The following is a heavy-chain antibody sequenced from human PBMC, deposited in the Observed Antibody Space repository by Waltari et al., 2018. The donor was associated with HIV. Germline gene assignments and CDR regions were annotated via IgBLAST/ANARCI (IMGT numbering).Heavy chain of an antibody. J-gene: IGHJ5*02. V-gene: IGHV1-69*01. CDR3: AWSRVVTPQFDSGFDP. D-gene: IGHD2-15*01. CDR2: IIHVFETS. CDR1: RGTLKTYA. Sequence: QVQLVKSGAEVRRPGSSVTVSCKASRGTLKTYAITWVRQVHGQGLEWMGGIIHVFETSVYSQSLQGRLTITADESTTTAYMELNNLRFDDTAIYFCAWSRVVTPQFDSGFDPWGQGTLVTVSS.